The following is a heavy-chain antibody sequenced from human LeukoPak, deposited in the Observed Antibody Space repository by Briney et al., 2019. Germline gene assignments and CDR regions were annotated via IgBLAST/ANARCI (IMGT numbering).Heavy chain of an antibody. V-gene: IGHV7-4-1*02. J-gene: IGHJ6*02. CDR1: GYTFTSYA. Sequence: ASVKVSCKASGYTFTSYAVNWVRQAPGQGLEWMGWINTNTGNPTYAQGFTGRFVFSLDTSVSTAYLQISSLKAEDTAVYYCARAYCSSTSCPELNYYGMDVWGQGTTVTVSS. D-gene: IGHD2-2*01. CDR3: ARAYCSSTSCPELNYYGMDV. CDR2: INTNTGNP.